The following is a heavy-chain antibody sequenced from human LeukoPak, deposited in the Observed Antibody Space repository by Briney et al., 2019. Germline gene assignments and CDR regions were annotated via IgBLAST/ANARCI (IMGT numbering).Heavy chain of an antibody. Sequence: GGSLRLSCAASGFTFSSYEMNWVRQAPGKGLEWVSIIYSGGSTFYADSVKGRFTISRDNSKNTLYLQMNSLRAEDTAVYYCARGGSYLSAFDIWGQGTMVTVSS. CDR3: ARGGSYLSAFDI. J-gene: IGHJ3*02. V-gene: IGHV3-53*01. CDR1: GFTFSSYE. D-gene: IGHD1-26*01. CDR2: IYSGGST.